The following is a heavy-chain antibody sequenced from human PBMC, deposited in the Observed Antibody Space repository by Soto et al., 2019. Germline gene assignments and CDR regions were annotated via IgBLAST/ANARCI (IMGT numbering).Heavy chain of an antibody. V-gene: IGHV4-59*01. CDR2: IYYSGST. D-gene: IGHD3-16*01. CDR1: GGSFSGYY. CDR3: ARDQMITFGGVTYYYGMDV. J-gene: IGHJ6*02. Sequence: SETLSLTCAVYGGSFSGYYWSWIRQPPGKGLEWIGYIYYSGSTNYNPSLKSRVTISVDTSKNQFSLKLSSVTAADTAVYYCARDQMITFGGVTYYYGMDVWGQGTTVTVSS.